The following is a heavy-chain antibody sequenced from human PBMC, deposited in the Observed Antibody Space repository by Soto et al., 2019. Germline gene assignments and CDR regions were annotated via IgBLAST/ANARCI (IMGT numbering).Heavy chain of an antibody. CDR2: VFYTGFT. CDR1: GASISGSYYY. Sequence: TLSLTCAVSGASISGSYYYWAWLRQPPGKGPEWIGSVFYTGFTSYNPSLESRVSVSVDTSKSQFSLKLSAVTAADTAVYYCATSQKGYNWNYFDHWGQGALVTVSS. V-gene: IGHV4-39*01. CDR3: ATSQKGYNWNYFDH. J-gene: IGHJ4*02. D-gene: IGHD1-20*01.